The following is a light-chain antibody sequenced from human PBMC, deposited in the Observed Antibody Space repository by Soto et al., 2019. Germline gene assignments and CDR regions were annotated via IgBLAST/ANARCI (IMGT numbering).Light chain of an antibody. CDR2: GAS. V-gene: IGKV3-20*01. CDR3: QHYDTSRLT. Sequence: EIVLTQSPGTLSLSPVEIVSRSFMASQSITSRYLAWYQQQPGQAPRLLIYGASSRATGVPVRFSGSGSGTDFTLTISRLEPEDFAVYFCQHYDTSRLTFGGGTKVDIK. J-gene: IGKJ4*01. CDR1: QSITSRY.